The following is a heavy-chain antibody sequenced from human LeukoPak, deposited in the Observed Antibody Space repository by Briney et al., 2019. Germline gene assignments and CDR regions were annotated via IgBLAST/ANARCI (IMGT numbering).Heavy chain of an antibody. CDR2: ISPYNGNT. D-gene: IGHD6-13*01. CDR3: ARLDYSSGWYDY. CDR1: GYAFHAYD. V-gene: IGHV1-18*01. Sequence: ASVKVSCKASGYAFHAYDIIWVRQAPGQGLEWMGWISPYNGNTNYAQKLQGRVTMTTDTSTSTAYMELRSLRSDDTAVYYCARLDYSSGWYDYWGQGTLVTVSS. J-gene: IGHJ4*02.